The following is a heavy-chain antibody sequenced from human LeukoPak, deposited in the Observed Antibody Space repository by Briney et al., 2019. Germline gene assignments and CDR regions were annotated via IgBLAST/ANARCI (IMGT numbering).Heavy chain of an antibody. V-gene: IGHV3-23*01. J-gene: IGHJ4*02. CDR2: ISDSGRST. CDR3: AKDGRSSTPGY. D-gene: IGHD2-2*01. Sequence: PGGSLRLSCAVSGFTFSDYAMTWVRQAPGKGLEWVSTISDSGRSTYYSDSVKGRFTISRDNSKNTLHLQMSSLRAEDTAVYYCAKDGRSSTPGYWGQGTLVTVSS. CDR1: GFTFSDYA.